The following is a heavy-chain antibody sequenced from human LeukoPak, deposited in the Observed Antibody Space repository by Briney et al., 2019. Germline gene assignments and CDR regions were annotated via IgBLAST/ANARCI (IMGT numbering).Heavy chain of an antibody. CDR1: GYSFTNYW. J-gene: IGHJ5*02. V-gene: IGHV5-51*01. CDR3: AIFDFLFGEIDNWFDP. D-gene: IGHD3-16*01. CDR2: IYPGDSDT. Sequence: GESLKISCKGSGYSFTNYWIAWVRQVPGKGLEWMGIIYPGDSDTRYRPSFQDQVTISADKSISTAYLQWSSLKASDTAMYYCAIFDFLFGEIDNWFDPWGQGTQVTVSS.